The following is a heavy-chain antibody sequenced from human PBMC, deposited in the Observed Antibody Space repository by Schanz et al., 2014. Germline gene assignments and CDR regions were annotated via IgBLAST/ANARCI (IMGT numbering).Heavy chain of an antibody. J-gene: IGHJ5*02. CDR1: GFTFRNYA. CDR3: EKELYSGSHYGWFDP. V-gene: IGHV3-23*01. CDR2: ISGSGGST. Sequence: VQLLESGGGLVQPGGSLKLSCSASGFTFRNYALSWVRQAPGKGLAWVSAISGSGGSTYYADSVKGRFTISRDNSNPSIYLQMISLRADDTAVSYCEKELYSGSHYGWFDPWGQGTLVTVSS. D-gene: IGHD1-26*01.